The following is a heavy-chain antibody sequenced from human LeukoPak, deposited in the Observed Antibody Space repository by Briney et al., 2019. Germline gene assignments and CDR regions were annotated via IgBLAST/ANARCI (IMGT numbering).Heavy chain of an antibody. D-gene: IGHD7-27*01. V-gene: IGHV3-11*01. CDR2: ISSGGRTI. J-gene: IGHJ6*03. CDR3: AKGRGRNWDYMDV. CDR1: GFTFSDYY. Sequence: KPGGSLRLSCAASGFTFSDYYMSWIRQAPGKGLEWVSYISSGGRTIYYADSVKGRFTMSRDNAKNSLYLQMNSLRAEDMALYYCAKGRGRNWDYMDVWGKGTTVTVSS.